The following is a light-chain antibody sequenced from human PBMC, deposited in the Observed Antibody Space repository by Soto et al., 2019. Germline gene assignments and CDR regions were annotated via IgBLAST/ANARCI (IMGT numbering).Light chain of an antibody. J-gene: IGKJ4*01. CDR3: QNYNSAPLT. CDR1: QGITYY. CDR2: AAS. V-gene: IGKV1-27*01. Sequence: DIQMTQSPSSLSASVGYRVTITCRASQGITYYLAWYQQKPGKVPMLLIYAASTLQSGVPSRFSGGGSGADFTLTISSLQPGDVATYYCQNYNSAPLTFGGGTKVEIK.